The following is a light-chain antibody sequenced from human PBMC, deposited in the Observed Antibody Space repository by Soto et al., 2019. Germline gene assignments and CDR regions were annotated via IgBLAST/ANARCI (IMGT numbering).Light chain of an antibody. J-gene: IGLJ1*01. CDR1: SSDVGRYNY. Sequence: QSALTQPPSASGSPGQSVTISCTGTSSDVGRYNYVSWYQQHPGKAPKLMIYEVSKRPSGVPDRFSGSKSGITASLTVSGLQAEDEADYYCSSYAGSNNLVFGTGTKVTVL. CDR2: EVS. V-gene: IGLV2-8*01. CDR3: SSYAGSNNLV.